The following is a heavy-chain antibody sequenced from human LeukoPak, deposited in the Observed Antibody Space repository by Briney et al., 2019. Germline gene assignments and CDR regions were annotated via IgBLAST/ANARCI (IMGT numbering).Heavy chain of an antibody. CDR3: GRTTWIPSYYFYAMDV. J-gene: IGHJ6*02. CDR1: GYSFTSYW. D-gene: IGHD5-18*01. CDR2: IYPGDSDT. Sequence: GESLKISCKGSGYSFTSYWIGWVRQMPGKGLEWMGIIYPGDSDTRYSPSFQGQVTISADKSISTAYLQWSSLKASDTAMYYCGRTTWIPSYYFYAMDVWAQGTTVTVSS. V-gene: IGHV5-51*01.